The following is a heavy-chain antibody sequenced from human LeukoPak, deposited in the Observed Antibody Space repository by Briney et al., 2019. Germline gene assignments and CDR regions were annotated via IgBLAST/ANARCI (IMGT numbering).Heavy chain of an antibody. CDR1: GYSISSGYH. Sequence: PSETPSLTCAVSGYSISSGYHWGWIRQPPGKELEWIGSIYQSGGTFYNPSLKSRVTFSVDTSKNQFSLKLSSVTAADTAVYYCTRHNYGHYYFDYWGQGTLVTVSS. V-gene: IGHV4-38-2*01. CDR2: IYQSGGT. D-gene: IGHD5-18*01. CDR3: TRHNYGHYYFDY. J-gene: IGHJ4*02.